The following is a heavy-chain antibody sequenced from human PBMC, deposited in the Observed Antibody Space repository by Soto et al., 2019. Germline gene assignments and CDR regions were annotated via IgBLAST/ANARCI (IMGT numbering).Heavy chain of an antibody. CDR2: ISGSGAGT. Sequence: EVQLLESGGGLVQPGGSLRLSCAASGFTFSSYAMSWVRQAPGKGLEWVSAISGSGAGTYYADSVKGRFTISRDNSKNTLYLQMNSLRAEDTAVYYCAKAPYGVTFPFDYWGQGTLVTVS. CDR1: GFTFSSYA. CDR3: AKAPYGVTFPFDY. V-gene: IGHV3-23*01. J-gene: IGHJ4*02. D-gene: IGHD4-4*01.